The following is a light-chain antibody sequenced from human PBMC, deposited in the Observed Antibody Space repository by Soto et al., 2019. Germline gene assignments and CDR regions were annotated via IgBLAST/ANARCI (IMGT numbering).Light chain of an antibody. CDR1: QSVSSY. V-gene: IGKV3D-11*02. CDR3: QQRSNGPYT. Sequence: EIVLTQSPATLSLSPRARATLSCRASQSVSSYLAWYQQKPGQAPRLLIYDASNRATGIPARFSGSGPGTDVTLTSSSLEPEDFAVYYCQQRSNGPYTFGQGTRLEIK. J-gene: IGKJ5*01. CDR2: DAS.